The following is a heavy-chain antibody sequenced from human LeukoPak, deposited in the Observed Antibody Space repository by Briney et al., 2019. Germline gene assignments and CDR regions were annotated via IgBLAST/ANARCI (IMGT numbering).Heavy chain of an antibody. J-gene: IGHJ4*02. CDR1: GFSFSSYS. D-gene: IGHD2-2*01. Sequence: GGSLRLSCAASGFSFSSYSMNWVRQAPGKGLEWVSSISSGSTYIYYADSVKGRFTISRDNAKNSLYLQVSTLRAEDMAVYYCAREISSSTSFDYWGQGTLVTVSS. CDR3: AREISSSTSFDY. V-gene: IGHV3-21*01. CDR2: ISSGSTYI.